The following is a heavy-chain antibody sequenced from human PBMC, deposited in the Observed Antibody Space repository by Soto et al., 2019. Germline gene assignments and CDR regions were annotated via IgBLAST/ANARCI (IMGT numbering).Heavy chain of an antibody. V-gene: IGHV3-33*01. D-gene: IGHD1-26*01. CDR1: GFTFSSYG. Sequence: QVQLVESGGGVVQPGRSLRLSCAASGFTFSSYGMHWVRQAPGKGLEWVAVIWYDGSNKYYADSVKGRFTISRDNSKNALYLQMNSRRAEDRAVYYCARARWELRGGGLFDYWGQGTLVTVSS. J-gene: IGHJ4*02. CDR3: ARARWELRGGGLFDY. CDR2: IWYDGSNK.